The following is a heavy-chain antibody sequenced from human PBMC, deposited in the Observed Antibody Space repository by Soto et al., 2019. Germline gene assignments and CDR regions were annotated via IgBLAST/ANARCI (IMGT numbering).Heavy chain of an antibody. CDR3: TSDSFVGRDS. Sequence: EVQLVESGGGLVQPGGSLRLSCAASGFAFSSYWMHWVRQAPGKGLVWVSRIDPYETGINYADSVKGRFTISRDNAKNTLYLHMNSLRAEDTAVYSCTSDSFVGRDSWGQGTLVTVSS. D-gene: IGHD2-15*01. CDR2: IDPYETGI. CDR1: GFAFSSYW. J-gene: IGHJ1*01. V-gene: IGHV3-74*01.